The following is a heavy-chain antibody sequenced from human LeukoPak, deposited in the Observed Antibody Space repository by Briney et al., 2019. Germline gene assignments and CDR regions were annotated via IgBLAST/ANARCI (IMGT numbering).Heavy chain of an antibody. V-gene: IGHV3-74*01. CDR3: ARCSYSGGSCPDY. Sequence: GGSLRLSCAASGFTFSSYWMHWVRQAPGKGLVWLSRINTGGSSPGYADSVKGRFTISRDNAKNTLYLQVNSLRAEDTAVYYCARCSYSGGSCPDYWGQGTLVTVSS. D-gene: IGHD2-15*01. J-gene: IGHJ4*02. CDR1: GFTFSSYW. CDR2: INTGGSSP.